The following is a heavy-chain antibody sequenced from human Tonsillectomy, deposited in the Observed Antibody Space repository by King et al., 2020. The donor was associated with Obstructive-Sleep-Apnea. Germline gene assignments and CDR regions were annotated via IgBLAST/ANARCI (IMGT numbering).Heavy chain of an antibody. J-gene: IGHJ6*02. V-gene: IGHV1-18*01. CDR2: ISGYNGNT. Sequence: LQLVQSGAEVKKPGASVKVSCKASGYSFNKYGISWVRQAPGQGLEWMGWISGYNGNTDYAPKVQGRVTMTTDRSTSTAYMELRSLRSVDTAVYYCARDIKVLYFGESFPYGRDVWGQGTTVTVSS. CDR1: GYSFNKYG. D-gene: IGHD3-10*01. CDR3: ARDIKVLYFGESFPYGRDV.